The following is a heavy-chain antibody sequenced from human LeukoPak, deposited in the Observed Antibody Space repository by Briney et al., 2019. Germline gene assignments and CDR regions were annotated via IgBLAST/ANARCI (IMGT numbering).Heavy chain of an antibody. CDR2: FDPEDGET. J-gene: IGHJ4*02. Sequence: ASVKVSRKVSGYTLTELSMHWVRQAPGRGVEWMGLFDPEDGETIYAQKFQGRVTMTEDTSTDKAYMELSSLRSEDTAVYYCATQHSGWYGGFVDYWGQGTLVTVSS. V-gene: IGHV1-24*01. CDR3: ATQHSGWYGGFVDY. CDR1: GYTLTELS. D-gene: IGHD6-19*01.